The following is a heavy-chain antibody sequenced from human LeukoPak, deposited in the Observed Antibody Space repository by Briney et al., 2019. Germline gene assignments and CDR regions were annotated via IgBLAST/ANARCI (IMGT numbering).Heavy chain of an antibody. Sequence: ASVKVSCKASGGTFSSYAISWVRQAPGQGLEWMGWINPNSGGTKIAQKFQGRITVTRDTSIRTAYMQLSSLMSDDTAVYYCARSRGSDCSGGRCDSPGRRYYYYMDVWGKGTTVTVYS. CDR1: GGTFSSYA. CDR3: ARSRGSDCSGGRCDSPGRRYYYYMDV. V-gene: IGHV1-2*02. D-gene: IGHD2-15*01. CDR2: INPNSGGT. J-gene: IGHJ6*03.